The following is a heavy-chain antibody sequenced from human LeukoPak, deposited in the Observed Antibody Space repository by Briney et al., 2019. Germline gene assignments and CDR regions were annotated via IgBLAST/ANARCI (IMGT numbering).Heavy chain of an antibody. D-gene: IGHD3-10*01. CDR3: ARGGTMVRGATYYYYMDV. V-gene: IGHV1-2*02. J-gene: IGHJ6*03. Sequence: GASVKVSCKASGYTFTGYYMHWVRQAPGQGLEWMGWINPNSGGTNYAQKFQGRVTMTRDTSISTAYMELSRLRSDDTAVYYCARGGTMVRGATYYYYMDVWGKGTTVTISS. CDR2: INPNSGGT. CDR1: GYTFTGYY.